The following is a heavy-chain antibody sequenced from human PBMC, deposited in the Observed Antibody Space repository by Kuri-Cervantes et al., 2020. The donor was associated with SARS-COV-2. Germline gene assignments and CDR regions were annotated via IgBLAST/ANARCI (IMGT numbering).Heavy chain of an antibody. V-gene: IGHV1-8*02. CDR2: MNPYSGNS. D-gene: IGHD2-21*01. J-gene: IGHJ4*02. CDR3: YCAPKEGFDS. Sequence: ASVKVSCKASGYTFTSYDINWVRQATGQGPEWMGWMNPYSGNSGSAQKFQGRITMTRDTSTSTVYLELSSLTSEDTAIYYCYCAPKEGFDSWGQGTLVTVSS. CDR1: GYTFTSYD.